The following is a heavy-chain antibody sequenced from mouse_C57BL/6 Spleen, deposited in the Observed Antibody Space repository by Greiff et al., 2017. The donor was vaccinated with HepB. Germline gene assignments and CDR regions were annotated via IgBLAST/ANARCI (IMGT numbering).Heavy chain of an antibody. D-gene: IGHD2-2*01. J-gene: IGHJ1*03. CDR3: ARDYGYDEGNWYFDV. Sequence: EVQLVESEGGLVQPGSSMKLSCTASGFTFSDYYMAWIRQVPEKGLEWVANINYDGSSTYYLDSLKSRFIISRDNAKNILYLQMSSLKSEDTATYYCARDYGYDEGNWYFDVWGTGTTVTVSS. CDR2: INYDGSST. CDR1: GFTFSDYY. V-gene: IGHV5-16*01.